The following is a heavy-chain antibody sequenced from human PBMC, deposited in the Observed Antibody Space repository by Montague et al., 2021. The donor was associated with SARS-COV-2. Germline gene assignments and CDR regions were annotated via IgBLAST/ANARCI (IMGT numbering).Heavy chain of an antibody. CDR3: TRSGDGVCYGMDV. J-gene: IGHJ6*02. D-gene: IGHD1-26*01. V-gene: IGHV4-39*01. Sequence: SETLSLTCTVSGGSISSSDSYWGWIRQPPGKGLEWIGNIYYSGTTYYNPSLKSRITMAVDTSKNQFSLNLISVTAADTAVYYCTRSGDGVCYGMDVWGQGTTVTVSS. CDR2: IYYSGTT. CDR1: GGSISSSDSY.